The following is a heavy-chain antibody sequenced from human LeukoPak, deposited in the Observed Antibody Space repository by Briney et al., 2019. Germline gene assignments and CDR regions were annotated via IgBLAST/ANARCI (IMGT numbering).Heavy chain of an antibody. CDR1: GGSFSGYY. D-gene: IGHD3-10*02. V-gene: IGHV4-34*01. CDR2: INHSGST. Sequence: SETLSLTCAVYGGSFSGYYCSWIRQPPGKGLEWIGEINHSGSTNYNPSLKSRVTISVDTSKNQFSLKLSSVTAADTAVYYCARDGVRGVIPSYFQHWGQGTLVTVSS. J-gene: IGHJ1*01. CDR3: ARDGVRGVIPSYFQH.